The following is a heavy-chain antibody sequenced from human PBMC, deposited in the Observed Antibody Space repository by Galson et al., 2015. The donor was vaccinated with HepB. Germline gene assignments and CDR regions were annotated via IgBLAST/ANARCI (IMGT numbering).Heavy chain of an antibody. CDR3: ARDGLGSSSHMDV. V-gene: IGHV3-33*01. D-gene: IGHD3/OR15-3a*01. CDR1: GFTFSSYG. J-gene: IGHJ6*03. Sequence: SLRLSCAASGFTFSSYGMHWVRQAPGKGLEWVAVIWYDGSNKYYADSVKGRFTISRDNSKHTLYLQMNSLRAEDTAVYYCARDGLGSSSHMDVWGKGTTVTVSS. CDR2: IWYDGSNK.